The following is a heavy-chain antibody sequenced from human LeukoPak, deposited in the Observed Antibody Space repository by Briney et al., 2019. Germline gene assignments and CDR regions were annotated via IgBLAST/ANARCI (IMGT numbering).Heavy chain of an antibody. Sequence: ASVKVSCKASGYTFTSYGICWVRQAPGQGLEWMGWISAYNGNTNYSQKLQGRVTMTTDTSTSTAYMELRSLRSDATAVYYCARWGPTVTNYYYYGMDVWGQGTTVTVSS. CDR1: GYTFTSYG. CDR2: ISAYNGNT. J-gene: IGHJ6*02. CDR3: ARWGPTVTNYYYYGMDV. V-gene: IGHV1-18*01. D-gene: IGHD4-17*01.